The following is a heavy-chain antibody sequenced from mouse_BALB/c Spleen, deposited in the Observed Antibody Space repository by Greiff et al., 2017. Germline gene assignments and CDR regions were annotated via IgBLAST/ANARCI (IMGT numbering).Heavy chain of an antibody. CDR1: GYTFTSYW. CDR2: INPSTGYT. J-gene: IGHJ4*01. Sequence: VQLQQSGAELAKPGASVKMSCKASGYTFTSYWMHWVKQRPGQGLEWIGYINPSTGYTEYNQKFKDKATLTADKSSSTAYMQLSSLTSEDSAVYYCARRATMGNYAMDYWGQGTSVTVSS. D-gene: IGHD2-1*01. V-gene: IGHV1-7*01. CDR3: ARRATMGNYAMDY.